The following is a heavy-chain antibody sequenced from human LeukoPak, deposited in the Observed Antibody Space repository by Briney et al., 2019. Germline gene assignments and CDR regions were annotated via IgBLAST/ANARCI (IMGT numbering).Heavy chain of an antibody. CDR1: GFTFSSYA. CDR2: ISYDGSNK. J-gene: IGHJ4*02. D-gene: IGHD4-17*01. V-gene: IGHV3-30*04. Sequence: GGSLRLSCAASGFTFSSYAMHWVRQAPGKGLEWVAVISYDGSNKYYADSVKGRFTISRDNSKNTLYLQMNSLRAEDTAVYYCARGDMTTVTVVDYWGQGTLVTVSS. CDR3: ARGDMTTVTVVDY.